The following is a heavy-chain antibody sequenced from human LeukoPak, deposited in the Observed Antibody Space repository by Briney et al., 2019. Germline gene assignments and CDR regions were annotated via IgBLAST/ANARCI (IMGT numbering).Heavy chain of an antibody. CDR3: ARDWGLYGDPDAFDI. V-gene: IGHV3-7*01. D-gene: IGHD4-17*01. CDR1: GFTFSSYW. Sequence: GGSLRLSCAASGFTFSSYWMSWVRQAPGKGLEWVANIKQDGSEKYYVDSVKGRFTISRDNAKNSLYLQMNSLRAEDTAVYYCARDWGLYGDPDAFDIWGQGTMVTVSS. CDR2: IKQDGSEK. J-gene: IGHJ3*02.